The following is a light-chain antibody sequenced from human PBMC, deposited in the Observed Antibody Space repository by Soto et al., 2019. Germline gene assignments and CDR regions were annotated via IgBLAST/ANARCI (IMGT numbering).Light chain of an antibody. CDR2: AAS. Sequence: AIQMTQSPSSLSASVGDRVTISCRASHGIRNDLGWYQQKPGEAPKLLIYAASHLQSGVPSRVSGSGSGTDFTLTISNLQPEDLATYYCLQDYDDSWTFGQGTKVEIK. V-gene: IGKV1-6*01. CDR1: HGIRND. J-gene: IGKJ1*01. CDR3: LQDYDDSWT.